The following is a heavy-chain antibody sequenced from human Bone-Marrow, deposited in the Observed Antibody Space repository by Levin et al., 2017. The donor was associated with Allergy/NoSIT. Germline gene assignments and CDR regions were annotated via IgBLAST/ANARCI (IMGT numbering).Heavy chain of an antibody. V-gene: IGHV3-23*01. CDR1: GFTYSSYA. J-gene: IGHJ6*02. CDR3: AKGQKLVTKRYYGMDV. CDR2: ITGNGGST. Sequence: GESLKISCAGSGFTYSSYAMSWVRQAPGKGLEWVSTITGNGGSTYYADSVKGRFTISRDNSKNTLYLQMNSLRAEDTALYYCAKGQKLVTKRYYGMDVWGQGTTVIVSS. D-gene: IGHD6-6*01.